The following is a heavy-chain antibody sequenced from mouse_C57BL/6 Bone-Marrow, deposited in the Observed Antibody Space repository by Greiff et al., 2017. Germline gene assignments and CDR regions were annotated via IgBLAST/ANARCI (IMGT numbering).Heavy chain of an antibody. CDR3: TRVLLGFDY. CDR1: GFTFSSYA. Sequence: DVQLQESGEGLVKPGGSLKLSCAASGFTFSSYAMSWVRQTPEKKLEWVAYISSGGDYIYYADTVKGRFTISRDNARNTLYLQMSSLKSEDTAMYYCTRVLLGFDYWGQGTTLTVSS. V-gene: IGHV5-9-1*02. D-gene: IGHD4-1*01. CDR2: ISSGGDYI. J-gene: IGHJ2*01.